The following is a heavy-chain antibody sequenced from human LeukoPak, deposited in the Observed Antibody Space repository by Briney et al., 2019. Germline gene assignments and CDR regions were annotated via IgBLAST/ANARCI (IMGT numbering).Heavy chain of an antibody. CDR1: GGSISSYY. CDR2: IYYSGST. CDR3: ARYVGVPPYFDY. J-gene: IGHJ4*02. D-gene: IGHD2-21*01. Sequence: PSETLSLTCTVSGGSISSYYWSWIRQPPGKGLEWIGYIYYSGSTNYNPSLKSRVTISVDTSKNQFSLKLSSVTAADTAVYYCARYVGVPPYFDYWGQGTLVTVSS. V-gene: IGHV4-59*01.